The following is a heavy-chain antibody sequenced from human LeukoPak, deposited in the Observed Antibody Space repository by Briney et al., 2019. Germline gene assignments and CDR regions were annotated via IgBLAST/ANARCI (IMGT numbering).Heavy chain of an antibody. CDR1: GYSISSGYY. CDR3: ARHRDYYDSSGYYELDY. CDR2: IYHSGST. D-gene: IGHD3-22*01. J-gene: IGHJ4*02. V-gene: IGHV4-38-2*01. Sequence: SETLSLTCAVSGYSISSGYYWGWIRQPPVKGLEWIGSIYHSGSTYYNPSLKSRVTISVDTSKNQFSLKLSSVTSADTAVYYCARHRDYYDSSGYYELDYWGQGTLVTVSS.